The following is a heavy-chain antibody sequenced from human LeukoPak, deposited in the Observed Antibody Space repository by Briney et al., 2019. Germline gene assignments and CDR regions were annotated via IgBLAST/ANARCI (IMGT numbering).Heavy chain of an antibody. CDR3: ARDGGYGFDY. CDR2: FGRSGSDT. J-gene: IGHJ4*02. V-gene: IGHV3-23*01. Sequence: PGGSLRLSCAASGFTFGTSAMSWVRQAPGKGPEWVSTFGRSGSDTYYSDSVKGRFTIFRDNSKNTLYLQMNSLRAEDTAVYYCARDGGYGFDYWGQGTLVTVSS. CDR1: GFTFGTSA. D-gene: IGHD6-25*01.